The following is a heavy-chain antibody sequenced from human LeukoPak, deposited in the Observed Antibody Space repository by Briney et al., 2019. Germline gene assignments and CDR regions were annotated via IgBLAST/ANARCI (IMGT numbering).Heavy chain of an antibody. V-gene: IGHV4-39*01. CDR1: GGSISSSSYY. J-gene: IGHJ4*02. Sequence: SETLSLTCTVSGGSISSSSYYWGWTRQPPGKGLEWIGSIYYSGSTYYNPSLKSRVTISVDTSKNQFSLKLSSVTAADTAVYYCARQNRKQWLVQGLAYYFDYWGQGTLVTVSS. CDR3: ARQNRKQWLVQGLAYYFDY. D-gene: IGHD6-19*01. CDR2: IYYSGST.